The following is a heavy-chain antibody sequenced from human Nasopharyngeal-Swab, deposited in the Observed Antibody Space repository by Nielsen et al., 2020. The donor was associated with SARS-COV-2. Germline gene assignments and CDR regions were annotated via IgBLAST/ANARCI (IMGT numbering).Heavy chain of an antibody. V-gene: IGHV7-4-1*02. CDR2: INTKTGNP. CDR3: GRYIPATGSGDY. Sequence: WVRQALGQGLEWVGRINTKTGNPKYAPGFTGRFVLSLDTSVNTAYLQINTLKAEDTAVYYCGRYIPATGSGDYWGQGTLVTVSS. J-gene: IGHJ4*02. D-gene: IGHD6-13*01.